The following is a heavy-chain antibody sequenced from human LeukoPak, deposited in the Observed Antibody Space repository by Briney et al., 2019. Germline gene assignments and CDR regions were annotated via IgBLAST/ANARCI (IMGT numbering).Heavy chain of an antibody. Sequence: KPSETLSLTCAVYGGSFSGYYWSWIRQPPGKGLEWIGEINHSGSTNYNPSLKSRVTISVDTSKNQFSLKLSSVTAADTAVYYCATGRRWLQASGQGTLVTVSS. CDR3: ATGRRWLQA. CDR1: GGSFSGYY. D-gene: IGHD5-24*01. CDR2: INHSGST. J-gene: IGHJ5*02. V-gene: IGHV4-34*01.